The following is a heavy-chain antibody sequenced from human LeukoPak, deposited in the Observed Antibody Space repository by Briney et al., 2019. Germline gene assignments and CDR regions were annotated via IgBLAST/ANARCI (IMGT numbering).Heavy chain of an antibody. D-gene: IGHD3-22*01. V-gene: IGHV1-18*01. CDR3: ASLKNYYDSSGYLVTDAFDI. CDR1: GCTFTTYN. J-gene: IGHJ3*02. Sequence: VASVKVSCKASGCTFTTYNINWVRQAPGQGLEWMGWISGYNGNTNYAQKLQGRVTMTTDTSTSTAYMELRSLKSDDTAVYYCASLKNYYDSSGYLVTDAFDIWGQGTMVTVSS. CDR2: ISGYNGNT.